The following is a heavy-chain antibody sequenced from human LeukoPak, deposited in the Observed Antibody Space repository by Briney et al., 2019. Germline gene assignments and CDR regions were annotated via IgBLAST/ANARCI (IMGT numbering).Heavy chain of an antibody. V-gene: IGHV3-48*03. CDR1: GFTFSSYE. D-gene: IGHD6-13*01. Sequence: GGSLRLSCAASGFTFSSYEMNWVRQAPGKGLEWVSYISSSGSTIYYADSVKGRFTISRDNAKNSLYLQMNSLRAEDTAVYYCAREGIAAAGGFDYWGQGTLVTVSS. J-gene: IGHJ4*02. CDR3: AREGIAAAGGFDY. CDR2: ISSSGSTI.